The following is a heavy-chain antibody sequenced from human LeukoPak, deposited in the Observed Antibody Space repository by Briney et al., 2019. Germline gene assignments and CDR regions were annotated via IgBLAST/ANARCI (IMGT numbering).Heavy chain of an antibody. D-gene: IGHD2-15*01. CDR2: TSYDGDSK. Sequence: GGSLRLSCAASGFTFSSYAMHWVRQAPGKGLEWVAITSYDGDSKYYADSVKGRFTISRDNSKNTLYLQMNSLRAEDTAVYYCSRGDRKGVWPRDIDWWGQGTLVTVSS. J-gene: IGHJ4*02. CDR3: SRGDRKGVWPRDIDW. CDR1: GFTFSSYA. V-gene: IGHV3-30-3*01.